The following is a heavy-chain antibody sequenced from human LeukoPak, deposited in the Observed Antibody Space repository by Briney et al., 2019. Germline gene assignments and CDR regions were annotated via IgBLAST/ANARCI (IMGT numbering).Heavy chain of an antibody. CDR2: IYTSGST. Sequence: PSETLSLTCTVSGGSISSYYWSWIRQPAGKGLEWIGRIYTSGSTNYNPSLKSRVTMSVDTSKNQFSLKVSSVTAADTAVYYCARDNSVEVTTMIIFDYWGQGARVTVSS. D-gene: IGHD3-16*01. CDR3: ARDNSVEVTTMIIFDY. J-gene: IGHJ4*02. CDR1: GGSISSYY. V-gene: IGHV4-4*07.